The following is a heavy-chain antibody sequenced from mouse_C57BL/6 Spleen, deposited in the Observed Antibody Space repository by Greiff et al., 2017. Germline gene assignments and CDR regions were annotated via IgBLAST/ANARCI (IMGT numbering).Heavy chain of an antibody. V-gene: IGHV1-4*01. D-gene: IGHD1-1*01. J-gene: IGHJ4*01. CDR3: ARAYCSSYPIDY. CDR1: GYTFTSYT. Sequence: VKLMESGAELARPGASVKMSCKASGYTFTSYTMHWVKQRPGQGLEWIGYINPSSGYTKYNQKFKDKATLTADKSSSTAFMQLSSLTSECSAVYYCARAYCSSYPIDYWGQGTSLTVSS. CDR2: INPSSGYT.